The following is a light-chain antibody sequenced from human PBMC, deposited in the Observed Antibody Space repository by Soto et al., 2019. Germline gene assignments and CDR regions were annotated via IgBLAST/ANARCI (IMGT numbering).Light chain of an antibody. CDR2: KAS. J-gene: IGKJ4*01. CDR1: QNIRSW. V-gene: IGKV1-5*03. Sequence: DIQMPQSPSTLSASVGASVTITCRASQNIRSWMAWYQQKPGKAPRLLIYKASSLQSGVPSRFSGSGSGTEFTLTISSLQPDDSATYYCQQYDSYSTVGGGTKVDIK. CDR3: QQYDSYST.